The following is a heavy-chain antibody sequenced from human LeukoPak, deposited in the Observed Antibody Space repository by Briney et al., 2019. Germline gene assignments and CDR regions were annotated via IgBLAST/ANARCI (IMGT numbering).Heavy chain of an antibody. J-gene: IGHJ5*02. CDR1: GFTFSSYW. CDR3: ARGPNYYDSSGYSP. V-gene: IGHV3-7*01. CDR2: IKQDGSEK. Sequence: GGSLRLSCVASGFTFSSYWMSWVRQAPGKGLEWVANIKQDGSEKYYVDSVKGRFAISRDNAKNSLYLQMNSLRAEDTAVYYCARGPNYYDSSGYSPWGQGTLVTVSS. D-gene: IGHD3-22*01.